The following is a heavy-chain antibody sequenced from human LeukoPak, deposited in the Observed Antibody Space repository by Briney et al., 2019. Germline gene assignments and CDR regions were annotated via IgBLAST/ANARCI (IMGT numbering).Heavy chain of an antibody. CDR3: ARGEGYYDSSGYPPDYFDY. Sequence: SETLSLTCTVSGGSISSYYWSWIRQPPGKGLEWIGYIYYSGSTNYNPSLKSRVTISVDTSKNQFSLKLSSVTAADTAVYYCARGEGYYDSSGYPPDYFDYWGQGTLVTVSS. V-gene: IGHV4-59*01. D-gene: IGHD3-22*01. CDR1: GGSISSYY. CDR2: IYYSGST. J-gene: IGHJ4*02.